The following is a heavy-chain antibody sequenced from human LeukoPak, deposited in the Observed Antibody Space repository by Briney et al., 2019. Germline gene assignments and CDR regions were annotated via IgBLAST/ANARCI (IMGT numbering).Heavy chain of an antibody. J-gene: IGHJ6*02. D-gene: IGHD3-10*01. CDR2: INHSGST. CDR1: GGSFSGYY. Sequence: SETLSLTCAVYGGSFSGYYWSWIRQPPGKGLEWIGEINHSGSTNYNPSLKSRVTISVDTSKNQFSLKLSSVTAADTAVYYCARDAPLGGSGSYYNESYYYYYGMDVWGQGTTVTVSS. CDR3: ARDAPLGGSGSYYNESYYYYYGMDV. V-gene: IGHV4-34*01.